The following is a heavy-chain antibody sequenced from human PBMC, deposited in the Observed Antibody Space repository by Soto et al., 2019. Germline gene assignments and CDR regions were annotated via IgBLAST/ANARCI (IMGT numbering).Heavy chain of an antibody. J-gene: IGHJ5*02. V-gene: IGHV4-34*01. CDR3: ASELLWFGEPNWFDP. D-gene: IGHD3-10*01. Sequence: SETLSLTCAVYGGSFSGYYWSWIRQPPGKGLEWIGEINHSGSTNYNPSLKSRVTISVDTSKNQFSLKLSSVTAADTAVYYCASELLWFGEPNWFDPWGQGTLVTVSS. CDR1: GGSFSGYY. CDR2: INHSGST.